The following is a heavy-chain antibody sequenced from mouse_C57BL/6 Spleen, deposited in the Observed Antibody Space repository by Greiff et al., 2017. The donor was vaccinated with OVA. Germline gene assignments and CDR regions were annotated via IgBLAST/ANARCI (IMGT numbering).Heavy chain of an antibody. D-gene: IGHD1-1*01. Sequence: VKVVESGPGLVQPSQSLSITCTVSGFSLTSYGVHWVRQSPGKGLEWLGVIWSGGSTDYNAAFISRLSISKDNSKSQVFFKMNSLQADDTAIYYCARTPPIFYGSSHWYFDVWGTGTTVTVSS. CDR1: GFSLTSYG. CDR3: ARTPPIFYGSSHWYFDV. V-gene: IGHV2-2*01. J-gene: IGHJ1*03. CDR2: IWSGGST.